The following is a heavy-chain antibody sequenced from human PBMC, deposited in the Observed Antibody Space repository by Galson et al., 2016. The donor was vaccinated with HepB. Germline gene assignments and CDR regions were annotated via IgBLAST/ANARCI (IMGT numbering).Heavy chain of an antibody. Sequence: SLRLSCAASRFTFSNYRMNWVRQAPGKGLEWVSYISGSSSAIYYADSVKGRFTISRDNAKNPLYLKMNSLRDKDTALYYCARDFYYYDRSGYYYVPRPNYFYYWGQGTLVTVSS. V-gene: IGHV3-48*02. D-gene: IGHD3-22*01. J-gene: IGHJ4*02. CDR2: ISGSSSAI. CDR1: RFTFSNYR. CDR3: ARDFYYYDRSGYYYVPRPNYFYY.